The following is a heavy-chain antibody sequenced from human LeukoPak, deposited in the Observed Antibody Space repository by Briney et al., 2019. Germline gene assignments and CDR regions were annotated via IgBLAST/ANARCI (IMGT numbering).Heavy chain of an antibody. Sequence: SETLSLTCIVSGGSISSDYWTWIRQPAGKGLDWIGRIYSSGSTDYNPSPKSRVAMSVDTSRNEFSLKLIAVTAADTAVYYCASLSADRDSSRGFDYWGQGILVTVSS. CDR3: ASLSADRDSSRGFDY. J-gene: IGHJ4*02. CDR2: IYSSGST. V-gene: IGHV4-4*07. CDR1: GGSISSDY. D-gene: IGHD3-22*01.